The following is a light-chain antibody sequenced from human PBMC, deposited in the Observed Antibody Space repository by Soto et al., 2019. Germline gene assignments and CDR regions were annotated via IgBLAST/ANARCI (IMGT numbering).Light chain of an antibody. CDR1: QSVLYSSNNKNY. CDR2: WAS. J-gene: IGKJ3*01. CDR3: QQYYNSPL. V-gene: IGKV4-1*01. Sequence: DIVMTQSPDSLAVSLGERATINCKSSQSVLYSSNNKNYLAWYQQKPGQPPKLLIYWASTRESRVPARFSGSGSGTDFSLSISRLQAEDVVVYYCQQYYNSPLFSPGTKVDI.